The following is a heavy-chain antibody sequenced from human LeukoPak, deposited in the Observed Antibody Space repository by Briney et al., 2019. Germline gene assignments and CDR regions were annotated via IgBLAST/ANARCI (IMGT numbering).Heavy chain of an antibody. Sequence: SETLSLTCTVSGGSISSYYWSWIRQPPGKGLEWIGYIYYSGSTNYNPSLKSRVTISVDTSKNQFSLKLSSVTAADTAVYYCARGLQQRAPIDYWGQGTLVTVSS. D-gene: IGHD6-13*01. V-gene: IGHV4-59*01. CDR3: ARGLQQRAPIDY. J-gene: IGHJ4*02. CDR2: IYYSGST. CDR1: GGSISSYY.